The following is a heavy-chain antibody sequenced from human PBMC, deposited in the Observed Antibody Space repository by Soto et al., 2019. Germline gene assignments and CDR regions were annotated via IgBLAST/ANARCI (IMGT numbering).Heavy chain of an antibody. J-gene: IGHJ4*02. CDR3: GYSSASVAY. V-gene: IGHV3-23*01. CDR2: ISGSGGST. Sequence: EVQLLESGGGLVQPGGSLRLSFAASGFTFSSYAMSWVRQAPGKGLEWVSAISGSGGSTYYADSVKGRFTISRDNSKNTLYLQMNSLGAEDTAVFYCGYSSASVAYCGRGALVTVSS. D-gene: IGHD6-25*01. CDR1: GFTFSSYA.